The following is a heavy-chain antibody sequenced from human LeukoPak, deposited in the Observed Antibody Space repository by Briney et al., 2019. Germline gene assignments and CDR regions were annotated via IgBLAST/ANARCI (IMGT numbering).Heavy chain of an antibody. CDR3: ARDGGHSSSQFDY. D-gene: IGHD6-13*01. Sequence: ASVKVSCKASGYTFSDYYMHWVRQAPGQGLEWMGWIYPKSGGTNYAQKLQGRVTMTTDTSTSTAYMELRSLRSDDTAVYYCARDGGHSSSQFDYWGQGTLVTVSS. J-gene: IGHJ4*02. CDR2: IYPKSGGT. V-gene: IGHV1-2*02. CDR1: GYTFSDYY.